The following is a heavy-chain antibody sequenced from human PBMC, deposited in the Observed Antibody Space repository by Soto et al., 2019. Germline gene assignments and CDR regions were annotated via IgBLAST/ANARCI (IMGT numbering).Heavy chain of an antibody. V-gene: IGHV3-23*01. CDR3: ARDGGYSGYRAGGPFDI. CDR2: ISGSGGST. CDR1: GFTFSSYA. D-gene: IGHD5-12*01. Sequence: GGSLRLSCAASGFTFSSYALSWVRQAPGKGLEWVSAISGSGGSTYYADSVKGRFTISRDNSKNTLYLQMNSLRAEDTAVYYCARDGGYSGYRAGGPFDIWGKGTVVIVSS. J-gene: IGHJ3*02.